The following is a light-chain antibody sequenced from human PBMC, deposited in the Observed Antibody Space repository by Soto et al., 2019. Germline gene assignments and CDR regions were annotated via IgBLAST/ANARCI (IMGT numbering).Light chain of an antibody. CDR3: HLYNIRPYT. V-gene: IGKV3-15*01. Sequence: EIVMTQSPATLSVSPGERATLSCRASQSITSNLVWYQQKPGQAPRLLIYAASTRATGIPARFSASGSGTEFTLTISSLQSDDYGVYYCHLYNIRPYTFGQGTKLEI. CDR1: QSITSN. CDR2: AAS. J-gene: IGKJ2*01.